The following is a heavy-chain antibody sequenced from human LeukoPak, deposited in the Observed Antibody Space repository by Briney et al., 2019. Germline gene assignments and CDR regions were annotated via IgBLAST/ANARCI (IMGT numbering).Heavy chain of an antibody. CDR3: AADLNYSDSSGYLDY. D-gene: IGHD3-22*01. Sequence: ASVKVSCKASGFTFTSSAMQGVRQARGQRRERIGWIVVGSGNTNYAQKLQERVTITRDMSTSTAYMELSSLRSEDTAVYYCAADLNYSDSSGYLDYWGQGTLVTVSS. CDR1: GFTFTSSA. CDR2: IVVGSGNT. J-gene: IGHJ4*02. V-gene: IGHV1-58*02.